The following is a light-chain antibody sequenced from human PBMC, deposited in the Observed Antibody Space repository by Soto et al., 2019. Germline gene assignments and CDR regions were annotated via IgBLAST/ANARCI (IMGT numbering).Light chain of an antibody. CDR2: EVS. CDR3: SSYTTSSPLV. CDR1: SSDVGGYNY. V-gene: IGLV2-14*01. Sequence: QSALTQPASVSGSPGQSITISCTGTSSDVGGYNYVSWYQHHPGKAPKLMIYEVSNRPSGVSNRFSGSKSGNTASLTISGLQAEDEADYHCSSYTTSSPLVFGTGTKLTVL. J-gene: IGLJ1*01.